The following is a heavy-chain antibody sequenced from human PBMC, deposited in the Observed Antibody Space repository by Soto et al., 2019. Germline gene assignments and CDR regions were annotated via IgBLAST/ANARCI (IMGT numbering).Heavy chain of an antibody. J-gene: IGHJ6*02. CDR2: ISYDGREK. V-gene: IGHV3-30*18. Sequence: QVQLVESGGGVVQPGRSVRLSCAASGFTFRSYGIHWVRQTPGKGLEWVAVISYDGREKHYADSVKGRFTIFRDNSKNSLYLQMNSLRPEDTAVYYCAKVSSDRGYYYFGMDVWGQGTTVTVSS. CDR1: GFTFRSYG. D-gene: IGHD3-10*01. CDR3: AKVSSDRGYYYFGMDV.